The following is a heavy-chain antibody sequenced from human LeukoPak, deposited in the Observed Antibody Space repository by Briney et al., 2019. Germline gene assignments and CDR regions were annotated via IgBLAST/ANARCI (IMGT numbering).Heavy chain of an antibody. Sequence: GGSLRLSCAASGFTFSSYWMHWVRQAPGKGLVWVSRINSDGSSTNYADSVKGRFTISRDNSKNTLYLQMNSLRAEDTAVYYCAKEPSPIYCSSTSCYTYYGMDVWGQGTTVTVSS. CDR2: INSDGSST. D-gene: IGHD2-2*02. CDR3: AKEPSPIYCSSTSCYTYYGMDV. CDR1: GFTFSSYW. J-gene: IGHJ6*02. V-gene: IGHV3-74*01.